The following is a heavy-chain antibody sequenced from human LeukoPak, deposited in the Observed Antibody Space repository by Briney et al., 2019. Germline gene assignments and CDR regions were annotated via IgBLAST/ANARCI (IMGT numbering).Heavy chain of an antibody. CDR2: ISSSSSYI. J-gene: IGHJ4*02. V-gene: IGHV3-21*04. D-gene: IGHD4-17*01. CDR1: GFTFSSYS. CDR3: AKGRASTVTTSFDY. Sequence: GGSLRLSCAASGFTFSSYSMNWVRQAPGKGLEWVSSISSSSSYIYYADSVKGRFTISRDNAKNSLYLQMNSLRAEDTALYYCAKGRASTVTTSFDYWGQGTLVTVSS.